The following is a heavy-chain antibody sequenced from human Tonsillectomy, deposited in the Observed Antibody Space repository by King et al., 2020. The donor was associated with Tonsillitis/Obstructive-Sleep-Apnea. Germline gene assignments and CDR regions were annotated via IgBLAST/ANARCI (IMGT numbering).Heavy chain of an antibody. Sequence: VQLVESGGGLVKPGGSLRLSCAASGFTFSDYYMSWIRQAPGKGLEWVSYISSSSSYTNYADSVKGRFTISRDNAKNSLYLQMNSLRAEDTAVYYCARGGGIFGVANNLGSGWFDPWGQGTLVTVSS. V-gene: IGHV3-11*06. D-gene: IGHD3-3*01. CDR3: ARGGGIFGVANNLGSGWFDP. CDR2: ISSSSSYT. CDR1: GFTFSDYY. J-gene: IGHJ5*02.